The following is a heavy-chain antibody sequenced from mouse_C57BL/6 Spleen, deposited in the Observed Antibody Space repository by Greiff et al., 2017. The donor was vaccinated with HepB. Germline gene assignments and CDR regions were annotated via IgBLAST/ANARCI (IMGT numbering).Heavy chain of an antibody. CDR2: INPNNGGT. Sequence: VQLQQSGPELVKPGASVKIPCKASGYTFTDYNMDWVKQSHGKSLEWIGDINPNNGGTIYNQKFKGKATLTVDKSSSTAYMELRSLTSEDTAVYYCASRDDYDEGAWFAYWGQGTLVTVSA. J-gene: IGHJ3*01. D-gene: IGHD2-4*01. CDR3: ASRDDYDEGAWFAY. CDR1: GYTFTDYN. V-gene: IGHV1-18*01.